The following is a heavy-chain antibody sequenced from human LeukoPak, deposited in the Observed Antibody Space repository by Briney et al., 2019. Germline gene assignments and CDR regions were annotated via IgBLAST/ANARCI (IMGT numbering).Heavy chain of an antibody. V-gene: IGHV1-2*02. CDR1: GYSFTAHY. D-gene: IGHD1-1*01. CDR2: IDCGAGDT. Sequence: ASVKVSRKTSGYSFTAHYIHWVRPAPGQALQWLAYIDCGAGDTNYAQPFQGRVTVTRDKSINTAYLELSSLTFDDTAIYYCVRDPREPANDLDYWGRGTLVTVSS. CDR3: VRDPREPANDLDY. J-gene: IGHJ4*01.